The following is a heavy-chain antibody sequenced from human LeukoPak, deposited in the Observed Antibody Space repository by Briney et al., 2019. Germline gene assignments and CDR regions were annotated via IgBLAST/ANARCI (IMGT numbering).Heavy chain of an antibody. CDR2: LSNIGSTT. CDR1: GFTFSSYA. D-gene: IGHD6-13*01. V-gene: IGHV3-23*01. J-gene: IGHJ4*02. Sequence: GGSLRLSCAASGFTFSSYAMSWVRQAPRKGLAWVSALSNIGSTTSYADSVQGRFTISRDNSKDTLYLQMNSLRVKDTAVYYCAKLYTSRWYNDYWGQGTLVTVSP. CDR3: AKLYTSRWYNDY.